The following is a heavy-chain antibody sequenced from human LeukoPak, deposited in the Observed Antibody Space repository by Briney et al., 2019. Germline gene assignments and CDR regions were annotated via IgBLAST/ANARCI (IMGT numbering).Heavy chain of an antibody. CDR2: ISYDGSNK. V-gene: IGHV3-30*18. D-gene: IGHD3-22*01. J-gene: IGHJ4*02. Sequence: GGSLRLSCAASGFTFSSYGMHWVRQAPGKGLEWVALISYDGSNKYYADSVKGQFTISRDNSKNTLYLQMNSLRAEDTAVYYCAKDGGSGYYSQYYFDYWGQGTLVTVSS. CDR3: AKDGGSGYYSQYYFDY. CDR1: GFTFSSYG.